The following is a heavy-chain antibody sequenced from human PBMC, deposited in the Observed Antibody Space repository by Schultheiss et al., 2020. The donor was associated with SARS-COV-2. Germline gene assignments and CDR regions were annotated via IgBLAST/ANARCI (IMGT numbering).Heavy chain of an antibody. CDR1: GGSISSGSYY. D-gene: IGHD1-7*01. J-gene: IGHJ4*02. CDR3: ARDRELGY. CDR2: IYTSGST. Sequence: SETLSLTCTVSGGSISSGSYYWSWIRQPPGKGLEWIGSIYTSGSTSYNPSLGSRVTISASKDQFSLRLTSVTAADTAVYYCARDRELGYWGQGTLVTVSS. V-gene: IGHV4-61*01.